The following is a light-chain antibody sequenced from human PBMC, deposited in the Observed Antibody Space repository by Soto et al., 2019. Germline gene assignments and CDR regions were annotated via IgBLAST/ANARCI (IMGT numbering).Light chain of an antibody. CDR1: QSVSSSSY. CDR2: GAS. CDR3: RQYGSSPSYT. V-gene: IGKV3-20*01. J-gene: IGKJ2*01. Sequence: EIVLTQSPGTLSLSPGERATLSCRASQSVSSSSYLAWYQQKPGQAPRLLIYGASSRATGIPDRFSGSGSATDFALTSSRLEPEDFAVYYCRQYGSSPSYTFGQGPKLEIK.